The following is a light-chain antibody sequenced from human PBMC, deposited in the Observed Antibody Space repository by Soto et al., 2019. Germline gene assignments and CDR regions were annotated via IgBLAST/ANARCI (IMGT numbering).Light chain of an antibody. CDR2: IKSDGSH. CDR1: SGHSNYA. Sequence: QPVLTQSPSASASLGGSVRLTCTLSSGHSNYAIAWHQQQPEKGPRSLMKIKSDGSHIKADGIPDRFSGSSSGAERYLTISSLQSEDEADYYGQTWGTGIRVFGGGTKLTVL. V-gene: IGLV4-69*01. CDR3: QTWGTGIRV. J-gene: IGLJ3*02.